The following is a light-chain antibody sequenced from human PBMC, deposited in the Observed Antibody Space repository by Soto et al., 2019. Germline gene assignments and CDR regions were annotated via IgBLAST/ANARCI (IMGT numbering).Light chain of an antibody. V-gene: IGLV1-44*01. CDR3: AAWDDSLNVL. CDR1: SSNIGSNT. CDR2: SNN. J-gene: IGLJ2*01. Sequence: QSVLTQPPSASGTPGQRVTISCSGSSSNIGSNTVNWYQQLPGTAPTLLIYSNNQRPSGVPDRFSGSKSGTSASLAISGLQSEDEADYYCAAWDDSLNVLFGGGTKLTVL.